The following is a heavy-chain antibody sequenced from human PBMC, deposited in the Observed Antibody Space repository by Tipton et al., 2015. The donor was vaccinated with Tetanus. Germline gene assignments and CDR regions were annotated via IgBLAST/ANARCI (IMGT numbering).Heavy chain of an antibody. CDR3: ARDQARGARGWNYFDF. CDR2: IYSSGST. V-gene: IGHV4-31*03. CDR1: GVSISGGRYY. D-gene: IGHD1-26*01. J-gene: IGHJ4*02. Sequence: GLVKPSQTLSLTCTVSGVSISGGRYYWSWIRQRPGKGLEWIGDIYSSGSTYTDPCLKGRVTISVDTSENQFSLRLNSVTAADTAVYYCARDQARGARGWNYFDFWGLGTLVTVSS.